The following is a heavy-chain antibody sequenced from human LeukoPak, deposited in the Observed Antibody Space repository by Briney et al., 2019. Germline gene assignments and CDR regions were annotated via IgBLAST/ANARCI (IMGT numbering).Heavy chain of an antibody. J-gene: IGHJ4*02. D-gene: IGHD3-16*02. CDR2: IRSKAYGGTT. CDR3: TRDRYDYVWGSYPLDY. V-gene: IGHV3-49*04. Sequence: GGSLRLSCTASGFTFGDYAMSWVRQAQGKGLEWVGFIRSKAYGGTTEYAASVKGRFTISRDDSKSIAYLQMNSLKTEDTAVYYCTRDRYDYVWGSYPLDYWGQGTLVTVSS. CDR1: GFTFGDYA.